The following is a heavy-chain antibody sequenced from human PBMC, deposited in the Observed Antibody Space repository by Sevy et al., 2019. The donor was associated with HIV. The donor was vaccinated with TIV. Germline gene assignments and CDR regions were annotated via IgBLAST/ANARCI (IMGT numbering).Heavy chain of an antibody. D-gene: IGHD3-16*01. CDR2: ISYDGRNTK. J-gene: IGHJ4*02. CDR3: ARDRGEILSSAFDY. Sequence: GGSLRLSCVGSGFSFSDHRMHWVRQAPGKGLEWMAVISYDGRNTKFKADSVKGRFTISRDNSTNTLYLQINSLRTEDTAIYYCARDRGEILSSAFDYWGQGTLVTVSS. CDR1: GFSFSDHR. V-gene: IGHV3-30*03.